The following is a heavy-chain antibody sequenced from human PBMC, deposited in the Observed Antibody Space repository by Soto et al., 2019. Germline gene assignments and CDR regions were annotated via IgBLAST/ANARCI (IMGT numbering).Heavy chain of an antibody. V-gene: IGHV4-39*01. Sequence: QLQLQESGPGLVKPSETLSLTCTVSGGSISSSSYYWGWIRQPPGKGLEWIGSIYYSGSTYYNPSLKSRVTISVDTSKNQFSLKLSSVTAADTAVYYCARHRVVAATGALDWFDPWGQGTLVTVSS. J-gene: IGHJ5*02. CDR1: GGSISSSSYY. CDR3: ARHRVVAATGALDWFDP. D-gene: IGHD2-15*01. CDR2: IYYSGST.